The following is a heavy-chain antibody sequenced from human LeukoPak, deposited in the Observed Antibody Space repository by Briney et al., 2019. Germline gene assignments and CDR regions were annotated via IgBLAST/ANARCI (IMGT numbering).Heavy chain of an antibody. V-gene: IGHV3-23*01. CDR3: AKTVSGSYSYQGGDY. J-gene: IGHJ4*02. CDR2: ISGSGENT. CDR1: GFTFSSYA. D-gene: IGHD3-16*02. Sequence: GGFLRLSCAASGFTFSSYAMSWGRQAPGKGLEWVSAISGSGENTNYADSVKGRFTMSRDNSRNMLYLQMNSLRDEDTAKYYCAKTVSGSYSYQGGDYRGERTMVTVSS.